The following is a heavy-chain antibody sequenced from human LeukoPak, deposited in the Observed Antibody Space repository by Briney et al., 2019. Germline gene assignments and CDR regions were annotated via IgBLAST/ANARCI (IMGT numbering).Heavy chain of an antibody. V-gene: IGHV3-48*04. CDR1: GFTFSSYS. CDR2: ISSSSSTI. J-gene: IGHJ4*02. D-gene: IGHD6-19*01. CDR3: ARDGGSVDSSGWFDY. Sequence: PGGSLRLSCAASGFTFSSYSMNWVRQAPGKGLEWVSYISSSSSTIYYADSVRGRFTISRDNAKNSLYLQMNSLRAEDTAVYYCARDGGSVDSSGWFDYWGQGTLVTVSS.